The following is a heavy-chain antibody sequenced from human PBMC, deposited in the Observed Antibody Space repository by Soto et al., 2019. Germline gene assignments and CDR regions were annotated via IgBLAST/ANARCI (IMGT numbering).Heavy chain of an antibody. CDR3: AREQAVAGAYYYYGMDV. J-gene: IGHJ6*02. D-gene: IGHD6-19*01. Sequence: QVQLVQSGAEVKKPGSSVKVSCKASGGTFSSYAISWVRQAPGQGLEWMGGIIPIFGTANYAQKFQGRVTITADESTGTAYMELSSLRSEDTAVYYCAREQAVAGAYYYYGMDVWGQGTTVTVSS. V-gene: IGHV1-69*01. CDR2: IIPIFGTA. CDR1: GGTFSSYA.